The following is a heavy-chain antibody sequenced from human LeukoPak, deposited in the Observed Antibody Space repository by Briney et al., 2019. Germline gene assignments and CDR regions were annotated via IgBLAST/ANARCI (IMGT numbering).Heavy chain of an antibody. V-gene: IGHV3-33*01. D-gene: IGHD7-27*01. CDR2: IWYDGSNK. CDR1: GFTFSSYG. CDR3: VRWGPDKAMDV. Sequence: GGSLGLSCAASGFTFSSYGMHWVRQAPGKGLEWVAVIWYDGSNKYYADSVKGRFTISRDNSKNTLYVEMNSLRAEDTAVYYCVRWGPDKAMDVWDKGTTVTVSS. J-gene: IGHJ6*03.